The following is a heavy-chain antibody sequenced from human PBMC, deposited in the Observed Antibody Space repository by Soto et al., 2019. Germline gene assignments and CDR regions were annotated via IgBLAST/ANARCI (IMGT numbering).Heavy chain of an antibody. CDR1: GYTFTGYY. D-gene: IGHD1-1*01. V-gene: IGHV1-2*02. Sequence: GASVKVSCKASGYTFTGYYIHWVRQAPGQGLEWMGWINPKSGDTDYAQKFQGRVTMTRDTSISTAYLGLSRLRLDDTAFYYCARDRERLVPTFDYWGQGTLVTVSS. CDR2: INPKSGDT. J-gene: IGHJ4*02. CDR3: ARDRERLVPTFDY.